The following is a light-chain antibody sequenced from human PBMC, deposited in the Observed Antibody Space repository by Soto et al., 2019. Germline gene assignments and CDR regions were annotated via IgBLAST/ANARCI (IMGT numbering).Light chain of an antibody. V-gene: IGLV2-14*03. CDR2: DVS. CDR3: SSYTSSSTVV. J-gene: IGLJ2*01. CDR1: NSDVGGCNC. Sequence: QSALTQPASVSGSPGQSITIFCTGTNSDVGGCNCVSWYQQHPGKAPKLMIYDVSDRPSGVSNRFSGSKSGNTASLTISGLQAEDEADYYCSSYTSSSTVVFGGGTKLTVL.